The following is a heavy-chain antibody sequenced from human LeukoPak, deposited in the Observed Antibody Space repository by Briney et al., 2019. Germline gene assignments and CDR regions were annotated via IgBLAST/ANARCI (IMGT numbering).Heavy chain of an antibody. Sequence: GGSLRLSCAASGFTFSSYWMSWVRQAPGKGLEWVANINQDESEKYHVDSGKGRFTISRDNAKNSLYLQMNSLRVEDTAVYYCTRVRVSSYYGMDIWGQGTTVTVSS. CDR2: INQDESEK. CDR1: GFTFSSYW. D-gene: IGHD2/OR15-2a*01. J-gene: IGHJ6*02. CDR3: TRVRVSSYYGMDI. V-gene: IGHV3-7*05.